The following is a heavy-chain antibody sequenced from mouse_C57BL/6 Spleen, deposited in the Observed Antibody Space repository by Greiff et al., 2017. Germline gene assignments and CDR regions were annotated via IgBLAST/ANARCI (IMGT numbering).Heavy chain of an antibody. CDR2: IDPENGDT. CDR3: TTDYAMDY. Sequence: EVQLQQSGAELVRPGASVKLSCTASGFNIKDDYMHWVKQRPEQGLEWIGWIDPENGDTEYASKFQGKATITADTSSNTAYLQLSSLTSEDTSVYYCTTDYAMDYGGQGTSVTVSS. V-gene: IGHV14-4*01. CDR1: GFNIKDDY. J-gene: IGHJ4*01.